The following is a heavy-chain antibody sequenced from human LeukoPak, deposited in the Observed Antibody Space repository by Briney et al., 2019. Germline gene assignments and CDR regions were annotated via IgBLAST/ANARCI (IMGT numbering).Heavy chain of an antibody. CDR3: AELGITMIGGV. J-gene: IGHJ6*04. V-gene: IGHV3-21*01. CDR1: GFTFSSYS. Sequence: GGSLRLSCTASGFTFSSYSMNWVRQAPGKGLEWVSSISSSSDYIYYADSVKGRFTISRDNARNSLYLQMNSLRAEDTAVYYCAELGITMIGGVWGKGTTVTISS. D-gene: IGHD3-10*02. CDR2: ISSSSDYI.